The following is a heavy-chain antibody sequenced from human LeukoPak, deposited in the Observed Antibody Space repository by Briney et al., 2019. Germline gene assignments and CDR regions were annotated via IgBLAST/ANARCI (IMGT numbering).Heavy chain of an antibody. CDR2: ISNDGAYT. D-gene: IGHD6-13*01. CDR1: GFTFSNYA. J-gene: IGHJ6*02. CDR3: ARDPSGYSSSTENYYYYYGMDV. V-gene: IGHV3-23*01. Sequence: GGSLRLSCAASGFTFSNYAMSWVRQAPGKGLEWVSAISNDGAYTYYADSVKGRFTISRDNSKNTLYLQMNSLRAEDTAVYYCARDPSGYSSSTENYYYYYGMDVWGQGTTVTVSS.